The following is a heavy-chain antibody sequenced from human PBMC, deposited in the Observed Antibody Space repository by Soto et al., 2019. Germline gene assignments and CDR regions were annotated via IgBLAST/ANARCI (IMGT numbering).Heavy chain of an antibody. Sequence: SETLSLTCTVSGGSISSYYWSWIRQPPGKGLEWIGYIYYSGSTNYNPSLKSRVTISVDTSKNQFSLKLSSVTAADTAVYYCARQKGYCSGGSCKNWFDPWGQGTLVTVSS. V-gene: IGHV4-59*08. CDR2: IYYSGST. CDR1: GGSISSYY. J-gene: IGHJ5*02. CDR3: ARQKGYCSGGSCKNWFDP. D-gene: IGHD2-15*01.